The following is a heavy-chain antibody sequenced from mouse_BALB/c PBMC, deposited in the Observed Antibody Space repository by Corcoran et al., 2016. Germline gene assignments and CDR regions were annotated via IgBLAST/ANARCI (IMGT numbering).Heavy chain of an antibody. V-gene: IGHV3-6*02. D-gene: IGHD2-1*01. CDR2: ISYDGSN. CDR1: GYSLTSGYY. Sequence: DVQLQESGPGLVKPSQSLSLTCSVTGYSLTSGYYWNWIRQFPGNKLEWMGYISYDGSNNYKPSLKNRISITRDTSKNQFFLKLNSVTTEDTATYYCARVDGNYWAMDYWGQGTSVTVSS. J-gene: IGHJ4*01. CDR3: ARVDGNYWAMDY.